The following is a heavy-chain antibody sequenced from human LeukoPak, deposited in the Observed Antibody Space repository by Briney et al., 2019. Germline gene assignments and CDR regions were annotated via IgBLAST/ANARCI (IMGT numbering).Heavy chain of an antibody. CDR3: ARRKYTGSDFGAFDI. CDR1: GGTFNNFA. D-gene: IGHD5-12*01. J-gene: IGHJ3*02. V-gene: IGHV1-69*13. Sequence: SVKVSCRSSGGTFNNFALNWVRQAPGQGLEWMGGIIPLFGTTNYAPNFQGRVTFTADASTNTAYMELRSLTFEDTAMFYCARRKYTGSDFGAFDIWGQGTMVTVSS. CDR2: IIPLFGTT.